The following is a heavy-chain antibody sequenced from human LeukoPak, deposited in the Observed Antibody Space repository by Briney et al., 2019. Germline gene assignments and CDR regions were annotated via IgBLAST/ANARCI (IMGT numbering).Heavy chain of an antibody. J-gene: IGHJ3*02. Sequence: GGSLRLSCAASGFTFSSYAMSWVRQAPGKGLEWVSAISGSGGSTYYADSVKGRFTISRDNSKNTLYLQMNSLRAEDTAVYYCAKEYIWFGELSTDAFDIWGQGTMVSVSS. CDR2: ISGSGGST. CDR3: AKEYIWFGELSTDAFDI. CDR1: GFTFSSYA. V-gene: IGHV3-23*01. D-gene: IGHD3-10*01.